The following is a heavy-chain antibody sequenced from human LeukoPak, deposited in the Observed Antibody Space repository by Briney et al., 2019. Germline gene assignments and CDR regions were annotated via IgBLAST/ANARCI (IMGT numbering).Heavy chain of an antibody. CDR2: ISSSGSTI. J-gene: IGHJ3*02. Sequence: GGSLRLSCAASGFTFSSYEMNWVRQAPGKGLEWVSYISSSGSTIYYADSVKGRFTISRDNAKNSLYLQMNSLRAEDTAVYYCAREYNWNYAGAFDIWGQGTMVTVSS. CDR1: GFTFSSYE. CDR3: AREYNWNYAGAFDI. D-gene: IGHD1-7*01. V-gene: IGHV3-48*03.